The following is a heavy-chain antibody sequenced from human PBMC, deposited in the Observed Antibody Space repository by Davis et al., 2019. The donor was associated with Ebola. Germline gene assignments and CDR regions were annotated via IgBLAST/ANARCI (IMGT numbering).Heavy chain of an antibody. V-gene: IGHV1-24*01. J-gene: IGHJ3*01. CDR3: AAGGSRGGFEV. Sequence: ASVKVSCKVSGYLLTDLSIHWVRQSPGQGLEWMGNFDPQNNDIIYAHKFEDRVTMTEDTSTHTAYMELSSLRSDDSAVYYCAAGGSRGGFEVWGQGTMVTVS. CDR1: GYLLTDLS. CDR2: FDPQNNDI. D-gene: IGHD1-26*01.